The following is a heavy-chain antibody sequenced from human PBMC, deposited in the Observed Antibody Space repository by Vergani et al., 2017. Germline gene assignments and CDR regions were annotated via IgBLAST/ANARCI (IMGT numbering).Heavy chain of an antibody. D-gene: IGHD4-23*01. CDR1: GGSFNTYY. CDR2: IYTSEST. V-gene: IGHV4-4*07. J-gene: IGHJ3*01. Sequence: QVQLEESGPGLVKPSETLSLTCTVSGGSFNTYYWSWIRQSPGKGLEWIGRIYTSESTNYNPSLKSRVTMSVDTSKSQFSLRLTSVTAADTAVYYCARGDYGGPKSDAFDVWGQGTVVTVSS. CDR3: ARGDYGGPKSDAFDV.